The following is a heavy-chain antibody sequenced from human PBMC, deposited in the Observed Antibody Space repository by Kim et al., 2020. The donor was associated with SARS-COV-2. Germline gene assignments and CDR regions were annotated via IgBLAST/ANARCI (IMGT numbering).Heavy chain of an antibody. CDR2: IYSGGST. D-gene: IGHD3-22*01. V-gene: IGHV3-53*04. Sequence: GGSLRLSCAASGFTVSSNYMSCVRQAPGKGLEWVSVIYSGGSTYYADSVKGRFTISRHNSKNTLYLQMNSLRAEDTAVYYCARDRRYYDSTRSDYYYYGMDVWGQGTTVTVSS. J-gene: IGHJ6*02. CDR1: GFTVSSNY. CDR3: ARDRRYYDSTRSDYYYYGMDV.